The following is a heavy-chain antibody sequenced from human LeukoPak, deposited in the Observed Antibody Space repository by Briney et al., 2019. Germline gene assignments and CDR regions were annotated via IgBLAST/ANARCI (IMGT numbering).Heavy chain of an antibody. CDR1: GFTFSSYE. CDR2: ISISGRTI. D-gene: IGHD6-13*01. J-gene: IGHJ4*02. Sequence: GGSLRLSCAASGFTFSSYEMNWVRQAPGKGLEWVSYISISGRTIYYADSVKGRFTISRDNAKNSLYLQMNSLRAEDTAVYYCARDWVWSSSWYGFDYWGQGTLVTVSS. V-gene: IGHV3-48*03. CDR3: ARDWVWSSSWYGFDY.